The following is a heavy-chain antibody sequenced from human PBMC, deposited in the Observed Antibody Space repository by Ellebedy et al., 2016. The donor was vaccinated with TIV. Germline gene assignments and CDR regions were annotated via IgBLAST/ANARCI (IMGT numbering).Heavy chain of an antibody. CDR1: GYTFTGYY. D-gene: IGHD3-10*01. CDR2: INPNSGGP. CDR3: ARGYYGSGSYYNRGWFDP. J-gene: IGHJ5*02. V-gene: IGHV1-2*04. Sequence: AASVKVSCKASGYTFTGYYMHWVRQAPGQGLEWMGWINPNSGGPNYAQKFQGWVTLTRATSISTAYMELSRLRSDDTAVYYCARGYYGSGSYYNRGWFDPWGQGTLVTVSS.